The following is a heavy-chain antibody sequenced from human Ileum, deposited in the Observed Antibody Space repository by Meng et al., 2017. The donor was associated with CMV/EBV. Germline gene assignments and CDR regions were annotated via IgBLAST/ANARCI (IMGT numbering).Heavy chain of an antibody. CDR3: ARGLVGKIFTKVISDYYYGMDV. CDR1: GGSLSGYY. J-gene: IGHJ6*02. Sequence: GSLRLSCAVFGGSLSGYYWTWNRQSPGKGLEWIGEINHSGTTSYNPSLKRRVTISVDTSTNQLSLRLSSVTAADTAVYYCARGLVGKIFTKVISDYYYGMDVWGQGTMVTVSS. V-gene: IGHV4-34*01. CDR2: INHSGTT. D-gene: IGHD3-22*01.